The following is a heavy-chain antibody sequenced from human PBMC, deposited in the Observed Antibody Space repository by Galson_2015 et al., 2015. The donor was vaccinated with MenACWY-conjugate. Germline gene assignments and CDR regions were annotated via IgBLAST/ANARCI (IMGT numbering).Heavy chain of an antibody. CDR2: IRSKAYGGTT. V-gene: IGHV3-49*03. D-gene: IGHD4-23*01. CDR3: TREDYGGKGPGAFDI. Sequence: SLRLSCAASGFTFGDYAMSWFRQAPGQGLEWVGFIRSKAYGGTTEYAASVKGRFTISRDDSKSIAYLQMNSLKTEDTAVYYCTREDYGGKGPGAFDIWGQGTMVTVSS. CDR1: GFTFGDYA. J-gene: IGHJ3*02.